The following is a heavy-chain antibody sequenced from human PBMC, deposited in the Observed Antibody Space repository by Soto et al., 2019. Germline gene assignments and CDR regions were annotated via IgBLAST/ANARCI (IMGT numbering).Heavy chain of an antibody. CDR1: GGSIDSGAFS. J-gene: IGHJ4*02. Sequence: SETLSLTCAVSGGSIDSGAFSLSWIRQPPGKGLEWIGYVTRSGTAYSIPSLNGRLTLSVDSSQTQFSLKLTSVTAADSAFYYCARIHWAQSSLDYWGRGILVTVSS. CDR2: VTRSGTA. V-gene: IGHV4-30-2*01. D-gene: IGHD6-19*01. CDR3: ARIHWAQSSLDY.